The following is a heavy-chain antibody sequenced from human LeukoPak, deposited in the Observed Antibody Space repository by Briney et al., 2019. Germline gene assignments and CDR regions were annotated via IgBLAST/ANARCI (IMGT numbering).Heavy chain of an antibody. Sequence: SETLSLTCTVSGGSISSYYWSWIRQPPGKGLEWIGYIYYSGSTNYSPSLKSRVTISVDTSKNQFSLKLSSVTAADTAVYYCARHLRLRFDYWGQGTLVTVSS. J-gene: IGHJ4*02. V-gene: IGHV4-59*08. CDR2: IYYSGST. CDR1: GGSISSYY. CDR3: ARHLRLRFDY.